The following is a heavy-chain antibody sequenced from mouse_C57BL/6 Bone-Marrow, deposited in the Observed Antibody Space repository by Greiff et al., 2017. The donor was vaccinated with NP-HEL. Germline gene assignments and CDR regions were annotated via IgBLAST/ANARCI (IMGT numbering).Heavy chain of an antibody. CDR2: ISSGGSYS. D-gene: IGHD1-1*01. V-gene: IGHV5-6*01. J-gene: IGHJ4*01. CDR1: GFTFSSYG. Sequence: DVLLVESGGDLVKPGGSLKLSCAASGFTFSSYGMSWVRQTPDKRLEWVATISSGGSYSYYPDSVKGRFTISRANAKNTLYLEMSSLKAEDTAMYYCARRTTVGYYAMDYWGQGTSVTVSS. CDR3: ARRTTVGYYAMDY.